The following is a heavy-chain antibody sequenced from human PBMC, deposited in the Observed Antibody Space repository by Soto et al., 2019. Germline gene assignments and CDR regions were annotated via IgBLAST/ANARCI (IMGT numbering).Heavy chain of an antibody. CDR1: GGSFSGYY. Sequence: SETLSLTCAVYGGSFSGYYWSWIRQPPGKGLEWIGEINHSGSTNYNPPLKSRVTISVDTSKNQFSLKLSSVTAADTAVYYCASSSEPFDYWGQGTLVTVSS. V-gene: IGHV4-34*01. CDR3: ASSSEPFDY. CDR2: INHSGST. J-gene: IGHJ4*02.